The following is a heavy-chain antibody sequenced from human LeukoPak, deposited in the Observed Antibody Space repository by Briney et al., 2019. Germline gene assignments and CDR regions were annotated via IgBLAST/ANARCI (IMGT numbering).Heavy chain of an antibody. J-gene: IGHJ5*02. Sequence: GGSLRLSCAASGFTFSSYSMDWVRQAPGKGLEWISFISSSSGTIYYADSVKGRFTISRDNAKNSLYLQMNSLRDEDTAVYYCVRDRAGGNSVWFDPWAQGTLVTVSS. V-gene: IGHV3-48*02. CDR3: VRDRAGGNSVWFDP. D-gene: IGHD4-23*01. CDR1: GFTFSSYS. CDR2: ISSSSGTI.